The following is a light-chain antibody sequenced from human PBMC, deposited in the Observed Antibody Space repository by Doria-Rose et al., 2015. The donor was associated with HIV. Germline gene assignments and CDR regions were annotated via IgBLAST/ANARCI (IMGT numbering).Light chain of an antibody. CDR1: QIVTSS. J-gene: IGKJ4*01. Sequence: LYPGERAAVSCRASQIVTSSLVWYQQRSGQPPRLLIYDASNRATGVPARFSGSGSGTDFTLTISSLEPEDSAVYYCQQRAIPLTFGGGTKVEIK. CDR3: QQRAIPLT. V-gene: IGKV3-11*01. CDR2: DAS.